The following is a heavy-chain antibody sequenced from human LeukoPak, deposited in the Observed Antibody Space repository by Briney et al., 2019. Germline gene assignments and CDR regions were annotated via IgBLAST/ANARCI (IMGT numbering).Heavy chain of an antibody. J-gene: IGHJ6*03. D-gene: IGHD6-13*01. CDR1: GGSISSGSYY. Sequence: SETLSLTCTVSGGSISSGSYYWSWIRQPAGKGLEWIGRIYTSGSTNYNPSLKSRVTISVDTSKNQFSLKLSSVTAADTAVYYCARSRGIAAAGNYYYYMDVWGKGTTVTVSS. CDR2: IYTSGST. CDR3: ARSRGIAAAGNYYYYMDV. V-gene: IGHV4-61*02.